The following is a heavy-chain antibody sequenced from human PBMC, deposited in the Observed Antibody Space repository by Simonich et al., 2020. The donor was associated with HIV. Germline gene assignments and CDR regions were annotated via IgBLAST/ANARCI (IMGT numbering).Heavy chain of an antibody. CDR2: INHIAGT. V-gene: IGHV4-34*01. J-gene: IGHJ6*02. CDR3: AGLRAYSNYFYYYGMDV. Sequence: QVQLQQWGAGLLKPSETLSLTCAVYGGSFSGYYWTWIRQPPRKGLEWVGEINHIAGTNNNPAPKRRVTRSVDTSKNQFSLKLSSVTAADTAVYYCAGLRAYSNYFYYYGMDVWGQGTTVTVSS. CDR1: GGSFSGYY. D-gene: IGHD4-4*01.